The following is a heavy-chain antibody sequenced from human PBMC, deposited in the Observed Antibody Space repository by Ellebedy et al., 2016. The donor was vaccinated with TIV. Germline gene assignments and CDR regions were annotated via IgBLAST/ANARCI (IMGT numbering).Heavy chain of an antibody. V-gene: IGHV4-39*01. J-gene: IGHJ6*02. CDR3: ARLAYSSSSRDYYYGMDV. D-gene: IGHD6-6*01. CDR1: GGSISSSSYY. CDR2: IYYSART. Sequence: SETLSLXXTVSGGSISSSSYYWGWIRQPPGKGLEWIGSIYYSARTNYNPSLKSRVIISVDTSKNQFSLRLSYVTAADTAVYYCARLAYSSSSRDYYYGMDVWGQGTTVTVSS.